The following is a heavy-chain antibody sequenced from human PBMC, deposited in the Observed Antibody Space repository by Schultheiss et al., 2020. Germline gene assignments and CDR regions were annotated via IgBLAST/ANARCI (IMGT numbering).Heavy chain of an antibody. CDR2: IYYSGST. CDR1: GGSISSGGYY. D-gene: IGHD2-2*01. V-gene: IGHV4-31*03. CDR3: AKGSSASLNWFDP. Sequence: SETLSLTCTVSGGSISSGGYYWSWIRQHPGKGLEWIGYIYYSGSTYYNPSLKSRVTISVDTSKNQFSLKLSSVTAADTAVYYCAKGSSASLNWFDPWGQGTLVTVSS. J-gene: IGHJ5*02.